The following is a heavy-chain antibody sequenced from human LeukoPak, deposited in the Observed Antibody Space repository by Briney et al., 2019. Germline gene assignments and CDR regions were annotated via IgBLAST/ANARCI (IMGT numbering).Heavy chain of an antibody. CDR2: INPNSGGT. V-gene: IGHV1-2*02. CDR1: GYTFTAYY. Sequence: ASVKVSCKASGYTFTAYYMHWVRQAPGQGLEWMGWINPNSGGTNYAQKFQGRVTLTRDTSISTAYMELSRLQSDDTAVYYCARDSLVSGYDYDYWGQGTLVTVSS. CDR3: ARDSLVSGYDYDY. D-gene: IGHD5-12*01. J-gene: IGHJ4*02.